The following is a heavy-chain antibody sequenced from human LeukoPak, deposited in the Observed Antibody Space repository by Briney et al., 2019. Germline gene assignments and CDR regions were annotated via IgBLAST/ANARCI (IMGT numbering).Heavy chain of an antibody. V-gene: IGHV4-61*02. J-gene: IGHJ3*02. Sequence: EASETLSLTWTVSGGSISSGSYYWSWIRQPAGKGLEWIGRIYTSGSTNYNPSLKSRVTISVDTSKNQFSLKLSSVTAADTAVYYCARGVPGGSYYGLRAFDIWGQGTMVTISS. D-gene: IGHD1-26*01. CDR2: IYTSGST. CDR3: ARGVPGGSYYGLRAFDI. CDR1: GGSISSGSYY.